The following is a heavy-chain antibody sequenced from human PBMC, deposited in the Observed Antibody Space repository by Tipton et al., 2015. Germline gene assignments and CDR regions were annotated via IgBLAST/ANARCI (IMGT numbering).Heavy chain of an antibody. D-gene: IGHD4-23*01. CDR1: SGSINKYY. J-gene: IGHJ4*02. V-gene: IGHV4-59*01. CDR2: IQYSGST. CDR3: ARARGRHGGLFDS. Sequence: TLSLTCTVSSGSINKYYWSWIRQPPGKELEWIGYIQYSGSTNYNPSLKSRVTISVDTSKTQFSLKMSSVTASDTAVYYCARARGRHGGLFDSWGQGILVTVSS.